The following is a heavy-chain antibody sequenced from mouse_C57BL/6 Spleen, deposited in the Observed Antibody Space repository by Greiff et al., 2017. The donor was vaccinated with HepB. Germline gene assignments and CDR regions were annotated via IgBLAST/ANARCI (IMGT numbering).Heavy chain of an antibody. CDR3: AREDTTRGFAY. Sequence: QVQLQQSGAELVKPGASVKLSCKASGYTFTSYWMHWVKQRPGQGLEWIGMIHPNSGSTNYNEKFKSKATLTVDKSSSTAYMQLSSLTSEDSAVYYCAREDTTRGFAYWGQGTLVTVSA. CDR2: IHPNSGST. CDR1: GYTFTSYW. D-gene: IGHD1-1*01. J-gene: IGHJ3*01. V-gene: IGHV1-64*01.